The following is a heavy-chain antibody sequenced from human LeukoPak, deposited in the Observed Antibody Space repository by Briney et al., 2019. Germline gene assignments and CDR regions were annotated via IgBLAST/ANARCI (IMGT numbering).Heavy chain of an antibody. CDR1: GYTFTSYY. J-gene: IGHJ4*02. CDR3: ARGAREGSSWYYPTYYFDY. V-gene: IGHV1-69*13. CDR2: IIPIFGTA. D-gene: IGHD6-13*01. Sequence: SVKVSCKASGYTFTSYYMHWVRQAPGQGLEWMGGIIPIFGTANYAQKFQGRVTITADESTSTAYMELSSLRSEDTAVYYCARGAREGSSWYYPTYYFDYWGQGTLVTVSS.